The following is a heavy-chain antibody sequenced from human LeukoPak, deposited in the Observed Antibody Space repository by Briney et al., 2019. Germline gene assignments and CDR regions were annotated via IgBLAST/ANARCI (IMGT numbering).Heavy chain of an antibody. Sequence: PPQTLSLTCTVSGGSISSGSYYWSWIRQPAGKGLEWIGRIYTSGSTNYNPSLKSRVTISVDTSKNQFSLKLSSVTAADTAVYYCARDQYCSGGSCYYWFDPWGQGTLVTVSS. D-gene: IGHD2-15*01. CDR3: ARDQYCSGGSCYYWFDP. CDR1: GGSISSGSYY. J-gene: IGHJ5*02. V-gene: IGHV4-61*02. CDR2: IYTSGST.